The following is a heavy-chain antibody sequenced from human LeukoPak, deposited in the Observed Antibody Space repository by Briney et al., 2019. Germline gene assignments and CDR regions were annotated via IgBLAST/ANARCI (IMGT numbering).Heavy chain of an antibody. CDR3: AREVPYCSGGSCYSDY. D-gene: IGHD2-15*01. Sequence: GASVKVSCKASGYTFTGYYMHWVRQAPGQGLEWMGWINPNSGGTNYAQKFQGRVTMTRDTSISTAYMALSRLRSDDTAVYYCAREVPYCSGGSCYSDYWGQGTLVTVSS. CDR1: GYTFTGYY. V-gene: IGHV1-2*02. J-gene: IGHJ4*02. CDR2: INPNSGGT.